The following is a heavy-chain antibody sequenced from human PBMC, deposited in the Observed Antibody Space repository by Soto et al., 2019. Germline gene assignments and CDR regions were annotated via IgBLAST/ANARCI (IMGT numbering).Heavy chain of an antibody. Sequence: GSLRLSCAASGFTFSSYSMNWVRQAPGKGLEWVSYISSSSSTIYYADSVKGRFTISRDNSKNTLYLQMNSLRAEDTAVYYCAKDRSTYYLVPPFDPWGQGTLVTVSS. V-gene: IGHV3-48*01. CDR3: AKDRSTYYLVPPFDP. D-gene: IGHD3-10*01. CDR2: ISSSSSTI. CDR1: GFTFSSYS. J-gene: IGHJ5*02.